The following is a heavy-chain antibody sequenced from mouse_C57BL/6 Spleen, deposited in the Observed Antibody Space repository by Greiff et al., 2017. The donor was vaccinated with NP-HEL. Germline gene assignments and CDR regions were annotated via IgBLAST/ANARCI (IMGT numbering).Heavy chain of an antibody. CDR1: GFTFSSYA. J-gene: IGHJ4*01. D-gene: IGHD2-4*01. CDR3: TRDYDYDAHMDY. CDR2: ISSGGDYI. V-gene: IGHV5-9-1*02. Sequence: EVKLVESGEGLVKPGGSLKLSCAASGFTFSSYAMSWVRQTPEKRLEWVAYISSGGDYIYYADTVKGRFTISRDNARNTLYLQMSSLKSEDTAMYYCTRDYDYDAHMDYWGQGTSVTVSS.